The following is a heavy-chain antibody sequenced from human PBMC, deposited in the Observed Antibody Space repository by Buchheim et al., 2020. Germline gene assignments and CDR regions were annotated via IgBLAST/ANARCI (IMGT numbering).Heavy chain of an antibody. CDR3: ASTDYDILTGYYPSLKFDY. J-gene: IGHJ4*02. V-gene: IGHV4-39*01. CDR2: IYYSGST. Sequence: QLQLQESGPGLVKPSETLSLTCTVSGGSISSSSYYWGWIRQPPGKGLEWIGSIYYSGSTYYNPSLKSRVTISVDTSKNQFSLKLSSVTAADTAVYYCASTDYDILTGYYPSLKFDYWGQGTL. D-gene: IGHD3-9*01. CDR1: GGSISSSSYY.